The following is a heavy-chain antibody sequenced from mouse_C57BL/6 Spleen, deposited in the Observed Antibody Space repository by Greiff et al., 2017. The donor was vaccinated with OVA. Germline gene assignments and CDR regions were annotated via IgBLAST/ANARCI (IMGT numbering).Heavy chain of an antibody. CDR1: GFTFSSYG. V-gene: IGHV5-6*01. Sequence: EVKLMESGGDLVKPGGSLKLSCAASGFTFSSYGMSWVRQTPDKRLEWVATISSGGSYTYYPDSVQGRFTISRDNAKNTLYLQMSSLKSEDTAMYYCARPNYDYDGYYAMDYWGQGTSVTVSS. CDR3: ARPNYDYDGYYAMDY. J-gene: IGHJ4*01. D-gene: IGHD2-4*01. CDR2: ISSGGSYT.